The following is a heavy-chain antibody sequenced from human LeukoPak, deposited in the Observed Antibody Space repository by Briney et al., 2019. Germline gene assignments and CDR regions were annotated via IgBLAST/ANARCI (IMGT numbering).Heavy chain of an antibody. CDR2: IYYSGST. Sequence: SETLSLTCTVSGGSISSYYRSWIRQPPGKGLEWIGYIYYSGSTNYNPSLKSRVTISVDTSKNQFSLKLSSVTAADTAVYYCARRDYYGSGSYYNWDAFDIWGQGTMVTVSS. CDR1: GGSISSYY. V-gene: IGHV4-59*01. D-gene: IGHD3-10*01. CDR3: ARRDYYGSGSYYNWDAFDI. J-gene: IGHJ3*02.